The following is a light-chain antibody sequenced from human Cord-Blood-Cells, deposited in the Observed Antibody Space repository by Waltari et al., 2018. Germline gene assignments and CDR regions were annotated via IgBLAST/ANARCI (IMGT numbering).Light chain of an antibody. CDR3: QQYGSSPPYT. V-gene: IGKV3-20*01. Sequence: EIVLTQSPGTLSLSPGERATLACRDSQSVSSSYLAWYHQKPGQAPRLLIYGASSRATGIPDMFSGSGSVTVFTLTISRLEPEDFAVYYCQQYGSSPPYTFGQGTKLEIK. CDR1: QSVSSSY. J-gene: IGKJ2*01. CDR2: GAS.